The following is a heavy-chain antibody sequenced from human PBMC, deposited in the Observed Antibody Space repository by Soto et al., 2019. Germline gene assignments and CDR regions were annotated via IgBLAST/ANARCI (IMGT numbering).Heavy chain of an antibody. J-gene: IGHJ4*02. D-gene: IGHD1-26*01. Sequence: SETLSLTCAVSGGSISSSNWWSWVRQPPGKGLEWIGEIYHSGSTNYNPSLKSRVTISVDKSKNQFSLKLSSVTAADTAVYYCARRQWELRNVDYWGQGTLVTVPQ. V-gene: IGHV4-4*02. CDR1: GGSISSSNW. CDR2: IYHSGST. CDR3: ARRQWELRNVDY.